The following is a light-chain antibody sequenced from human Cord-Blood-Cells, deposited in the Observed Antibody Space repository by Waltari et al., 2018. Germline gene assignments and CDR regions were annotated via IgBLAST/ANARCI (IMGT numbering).Light chain of an antibody. CDR3: QQANSFPYS. J-gene: IGKJ2*03. Sequence: DIQMTQSPSSVSASVGDRATITCRASQGISSWLVWYQQKPGKAPKLLIYAASSLQSGVPSRFSGSGSGTDFTLTISSLQPEDFATYYCQQANSFPYSFGQGTKLEIK. CDR2: AAS. CDR1: QGISSW. V-gene: IGKV1D-12*01.